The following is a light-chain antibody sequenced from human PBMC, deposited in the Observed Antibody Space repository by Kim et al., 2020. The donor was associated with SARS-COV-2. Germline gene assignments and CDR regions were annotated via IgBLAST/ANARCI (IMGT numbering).Light chain of an antibody. CDR1: KLGNKF. Sequence: SYELTQPPSVSVSPGQTATISCSGDKLGNKFVCWYQQKPGQSPVVIMYQDSQRPSGIPERFSGSNSGNIATLTISGTQAMDEADYYCQAWDSSIGVYVFGSGTKVTVL. CDR3: QAWDSSIGVYV. CDR2: QDS. V-gene: IGLV3-1*01. J-gene: IGLJ1*01.